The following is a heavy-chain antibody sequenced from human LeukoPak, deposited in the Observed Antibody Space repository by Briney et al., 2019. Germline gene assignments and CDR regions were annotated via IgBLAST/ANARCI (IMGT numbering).Heavy chain of an antibody. D-gene: IGHD4-23*01. CDR3: ARKDGGRDGMDV. J-gene: IGHJ6*02. Sequence: GASVKVSCRASGYTFTDYYMHWVRQAPGQGLEWMGWLNPNTLVTKYAQHFQGRVSMTWVTSISTGYMDLHSLTSDDTAVYYCARKDGGRDGMDVWGQGTTVTVSS. CDR2: LNPNTLVT. CDR1: GYTFTDYY. V-gene: IGHV1-2*02.